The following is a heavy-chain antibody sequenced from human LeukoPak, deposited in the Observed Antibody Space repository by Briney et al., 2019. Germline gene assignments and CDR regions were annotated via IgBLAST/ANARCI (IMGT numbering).Heavy chain of an antibody. Sequence: GGSLRLSCAAAGFTVSSNYMSWVRPAPGKGLEWVSVIYSGGSTYYADSVKGRFTISRDNSKNTLYLQMNSLRAEDTAVYYCARDPSTVVTRTTFDYWGQGTLVTVSS. CDR3: ARDPSTVVTRTTFDY. V-gene: IGHV3-53*01. J-gene: IGHJ4*02. CDR2: IYSGGST. D-gene: IGHD4-23*01. CDR1: GFTVSSNY.